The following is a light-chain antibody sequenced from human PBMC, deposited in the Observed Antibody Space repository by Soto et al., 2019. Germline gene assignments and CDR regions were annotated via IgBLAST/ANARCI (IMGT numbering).Light chain of an antibody. CDR3: QAWDSSTVV. CDR2: QDT. V-gene: IGLV3-1*01. CDR1: KLGDKY. Sequence: SSELTQPPSVSVSPGQTASITCSGDKLGDKYACWYQQKPGQSPVLVIYQDTERPSGIPERFSGSNSGNTATLTISGAQATDEADYYCQAWDSSTVVFGGGTKLTVL. J-gene: IGLJ2*01.